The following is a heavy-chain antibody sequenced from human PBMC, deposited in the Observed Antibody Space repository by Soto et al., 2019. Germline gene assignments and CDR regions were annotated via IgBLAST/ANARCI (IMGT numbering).Heavy chain of an antibody. V-gene: IGHV3-33*01. Sequence: QVQLVESGGGVVQPGRSLRLSCAASGFAFHGYAMHWVRQAPGKGLEWVAIIWYDGSNTYYGDSVKGRFTISRDNSKNTVYLQMNSLRVEDTAVYYCARDLKTRHCDYWGRESWSPSPQ. CDR2: IWYDGSNT. CDR3: ARDLKTRHCDY. CDR1: GFAFHGYA. D-gene: IGHD4-17*01. J-gene: IGHJ4*02.